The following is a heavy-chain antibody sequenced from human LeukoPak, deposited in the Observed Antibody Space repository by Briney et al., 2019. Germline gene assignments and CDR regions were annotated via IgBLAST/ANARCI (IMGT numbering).Heavy chain of an antibody. V-gene: IGHV4-34*01. D-gene: IGHD5-18*01. CDR2: INHSGST. CDR1: GGSFSAYY. J-gene: IGHJ4*02. Sequence: SETLSLTCAVYGGSFSAYYWSWIRQPPGKGLEWIGEINHSGSTNYNPSLKSRVTISVDTSKNQFSLKLNSVTAADTAVYYCAKTWIQVEFGYWGQGTLVTVSS. CDR3: AKTWIQVEFGY.